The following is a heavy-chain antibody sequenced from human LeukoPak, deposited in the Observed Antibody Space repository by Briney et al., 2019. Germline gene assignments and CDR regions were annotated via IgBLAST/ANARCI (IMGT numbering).Heavy chain of an antibody. CDR3: ARLYDSSGYPVDY. J-gene: IGHJ4*02. CDR1: GYTFSSYW. V-gene: IGHV5-51*01. CDR2: IYPGDSDT. Sequence: GESLKISCKGSGYTFSSYWIGWVRQMPGKGLGWMGIIYPGDSDTRYSPSFQGQVTISADRSISTAYLQWSSLKASDTAMYYCARLYDSSGYPVDYWGQGTLVTVSS. D-gene: IGHD3-22*01.